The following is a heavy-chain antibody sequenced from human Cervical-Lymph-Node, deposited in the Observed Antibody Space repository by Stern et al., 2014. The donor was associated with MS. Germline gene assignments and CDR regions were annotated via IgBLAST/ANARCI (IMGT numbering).Heavy chain of an antibody. J-gene: IGHJ4*02. V-gene: IGHV4-59*01. D-gene: IGHD2-2*01. CDR1: GGSISSYY. Sequence: QVQLQESGPGLVKPSETLSLTCTVSGGSISSYYWSWIRQPPGKGLEWIGYIYYSGSTNYNPSLKSRVTISVDTSKNQFSLKLSSVTAADTAVYYCARGGDIVVVPAAMQLDYWGQGTLVTVSS. CDR2: IYYSGST. CDR3: ARGGDIVVVPAAMQLDY.